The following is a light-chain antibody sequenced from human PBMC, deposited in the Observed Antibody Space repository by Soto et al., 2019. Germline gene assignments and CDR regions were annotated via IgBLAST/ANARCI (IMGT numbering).Light chain of an antibody. CDR2: DAS. CDR1: QRVSSSY. V-gene: IGKV3-20*01. Sequence: IVLTQSPGTLSLSPGERATLSCRASQRVSSSYLAWYQHKPGQAPRLLMYDASKRATGIPARFSGSGSGTDFTLTISSLQPEDSATYYCQQSFGTPLTFGGGTKVDIK. J-gene: IGKJ4*01. CDR3: QQSFGTPLT.